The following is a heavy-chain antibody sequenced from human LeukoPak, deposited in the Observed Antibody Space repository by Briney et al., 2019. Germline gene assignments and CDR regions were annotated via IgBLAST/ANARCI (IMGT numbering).Heavy chain of an antibody. V-gene: IGHV4-39*07. CDR1: GGSISSSSYY. CDR3: ARVVTVGPNCHLDY. Sequence: SETLSLTCTVSGGSISSSSYYWGWIRQPPGKGLEWIGSIYYSGSTYYNPSLKSRVTISVDTSKNQFSLKLSSVTAADTAVYYCARVVTVGPNCHLDYWGQGTLVTVSS. CDR2: IYYSGST. J-gene: IGHJ4*02. D-gene: IGHD1-1*01.